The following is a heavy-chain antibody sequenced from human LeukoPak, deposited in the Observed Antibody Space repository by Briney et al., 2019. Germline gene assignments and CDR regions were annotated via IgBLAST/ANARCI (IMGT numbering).Heavy chain of an antibody. CDR2: IRYDVSNK. D-gene: IGHD3-10*01. Sequence: PGGSLRLSCAASGFTFSSYGMHWVRQAPGKGLEWVAFIRYDVSNKYYADSVKGRFTISRDNSKNTLYLQMNSLRDEDTAVYYCAKDYGYYGSGSYLIDPWGQGTLVTVSS. J-gene: IGHJ5*02. V-gene: IGHV3-30*02. CDR1: GFTFSSYG. CDR3: AKDYGYYGSGSYLIDP.